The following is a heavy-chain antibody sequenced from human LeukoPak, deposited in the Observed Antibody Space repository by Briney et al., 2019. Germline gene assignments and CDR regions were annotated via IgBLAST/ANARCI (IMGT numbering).Heavy chain of an antibody. J-gene: IGHJ6*03. CDR2: IHTSGDT. V-gene: IGHV4-4*09. D-gene: IGHD6-25*01. Sequence: SETLSLTCTVSGDSIRNYYWSWIRQPPWKGLEWIAFIHTSGDTNYNPSLKTRATISVDMSKNQFSLRLGSVTAADTAVYYCARHAADYYYMDVWGQGTTVTVSS. CDR3: ARHAADYYYMDV. CDR1: GDSIRNYY.